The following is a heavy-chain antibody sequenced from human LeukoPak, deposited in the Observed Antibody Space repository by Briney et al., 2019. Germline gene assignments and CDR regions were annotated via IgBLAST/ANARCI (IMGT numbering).Heavy chain of an antibody. J-gene: IGHJ4*02. CDR3: ATLYGDYPDY. Sequence: GGSLRLSCVASGFTFSSYWMSWVRQAPGKGLEWVAVISYDGSEKFYADSVKGRFTISRDNSKNTLNLQMNSLRAEDTAVYYCATLYGDYPDYWGQGTLVTVSS. CDR1: GFTFSSYW. CDR2: ISYDGSEK. D-gene: IGHD4-17*01. V-gene: IGHV3-30*03.